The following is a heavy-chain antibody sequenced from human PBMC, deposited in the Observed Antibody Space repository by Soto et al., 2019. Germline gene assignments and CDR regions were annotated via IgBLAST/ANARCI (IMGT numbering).Heavy chain of an antibody. J-gene: IGHJ4*02. CDR3: AKGGSSWSYFDY. CDR1: GFTFSSYG. CDR2: ISSDGSNK. V-gene: IGHV3-30*18. Sequence: GGSLRLSCAASGFTFSSYGMHWVRQAPGKGLEWVAVISSDGSNKYYADSVKGRFTISRDNSKNTLYLQMNSLRAEDTAVYYCAKGGSSWSYFDYWGQGTLVTVSS. D-gene: IGHD6-13*01.